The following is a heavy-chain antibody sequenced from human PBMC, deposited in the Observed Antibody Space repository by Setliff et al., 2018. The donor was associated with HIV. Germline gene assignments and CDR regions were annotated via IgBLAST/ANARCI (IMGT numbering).Heavy chain of an antibody. J-gene: IGHJ2*01. CDR3: ARPNYGSGSYYNDYWYFDL. CDR1: GYSISSGYY. D-gene: IGHD3-10*01. CDR2: IYHSGST. V-gene: IGHV4-38-2*02. Sequence: SETLSLTCTVSGYSISSGYYWGWIRQPPGKGLEWIGSIYHSGSTYYNPSLKSRVTISVDTSKNQFSLKLSSVTAADTAVYYCARPNYGSGSYYNDYWYFDLWG.